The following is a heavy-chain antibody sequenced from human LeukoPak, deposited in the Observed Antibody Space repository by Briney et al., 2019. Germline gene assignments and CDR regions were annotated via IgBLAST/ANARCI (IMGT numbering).Heavy chain of an antibody. CDR1: GFTFSSYA. CDR3: ARGSYNWFAP. V-gene: IGHV3-30*04. J-gene: IGHJ5*02. Sequence: PGGSLRLSCAASGFTFSSYAMHWVRQAPGKGLEWVAVISYDGSNKYYADSVKGRFTISRDNSKNTLYLQMNSLRAEDTAVYYCARGSYNWFAPWGQGTLVTVSS. CDR2: ISYDGSNK.